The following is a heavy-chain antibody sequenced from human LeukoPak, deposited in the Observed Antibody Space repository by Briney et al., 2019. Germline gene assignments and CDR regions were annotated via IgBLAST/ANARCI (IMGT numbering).Heavy chain of an antibody. J-gene: IGHJ4*02. CDR2: INHSGST. V-gene: IGHV4-34*01. CDR3: ARAKYDFWSGYYAFLDY. CDR1: GGSFSGYY. D-gene: IGHD3-3*01. Sequence: SETLSLTCAVYGGSFSGYYWSWIRQPPGKGLEWIGEINHSGSTNYNPSLKSRVTISVDTSKNQFSLKLSSVTAADTAVYYCARAKYDFWSGYYAFLDYWGQGTLVTVSS.